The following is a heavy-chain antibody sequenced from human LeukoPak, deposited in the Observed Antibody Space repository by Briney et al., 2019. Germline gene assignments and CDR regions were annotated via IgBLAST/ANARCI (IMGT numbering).Heavy chain of an antibody. D-gene: IGHD1-26*01. V-gene: IGHV4-4*07. CDR2: LYSSRNT. CDR1: GGSISSHD. J-gene: IGHJ4*02. CDR3: ATTERYYRDSLLEY. Sequence: SETLSLNCTGSGGSISSHDWAWHRHPAGQGLKWIGRLYSSRNTNYKPSLNRRATMSVDTSRKQVSLKLSSVTAADTAVYYCATTERYYRDSLLEYWGQGTLVTVSS.